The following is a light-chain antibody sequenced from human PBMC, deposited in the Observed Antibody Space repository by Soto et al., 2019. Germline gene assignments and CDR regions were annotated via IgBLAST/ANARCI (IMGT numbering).Light chain of an antibody. V-gene: IGKV1-5*03. CDR2: KAS. J-gene: IGKJ1*01. CDR3: QHYNSYSEA. CDR1: QTISSW. Sequence: DIQMAPSPFTLSGSLGGRVTIPCRASQTISSWLAWYQQKPGKAPKLLIYKASTLKSGVPSRFSGSGSGTEFTLTISSLQPDDFATYYCQHYNSYSEAFGQGTKVDNK.